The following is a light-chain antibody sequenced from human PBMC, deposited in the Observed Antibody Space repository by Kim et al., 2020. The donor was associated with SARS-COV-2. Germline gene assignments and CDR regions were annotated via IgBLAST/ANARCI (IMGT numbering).Light chain of an antibody. J-gene: IGKJ1*01. CDR1: QSFRGGS. V-gene: IGKV3-20*01. CDR3: QQYHDSSST. CDR2: GTS. Sequence: PGEGTTVSGRAGQSFRGGSVAWYQQKPRQTPRLLIYGTSNRATGIPDRFSGSGSGTDFTLTITRLEPEDFAVYYCQQYHDSSSTFGQGTKVDIK.